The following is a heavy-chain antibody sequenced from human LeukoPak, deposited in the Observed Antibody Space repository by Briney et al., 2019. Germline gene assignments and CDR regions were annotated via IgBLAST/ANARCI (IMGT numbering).Heavy chain of an antibody. CDR1: GFTLSSYA. CDR2: ISSSSSYI. V-gene: IGHV3-21*01. D-gene: IGHD1-26*01. CDR3: ARVNWELRAFDI. J-gene: IGHJ3*02. Sequence: PGGSLRLSCAASGFTLSSYAMSWVRQAPGKGLEWVSSISSSSSYIYYADSVKGRFTISRDNAKNSLYLQMNSLRAEDTAVYYCARVNWELRAFDIWGQGTMVTVSS.